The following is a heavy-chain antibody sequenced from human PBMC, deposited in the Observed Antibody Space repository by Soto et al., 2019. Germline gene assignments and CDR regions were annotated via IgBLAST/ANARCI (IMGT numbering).Heavy chain of an antibody. V-gene: IGHV3-23*01. CDR3: AVAVAGPTAIGY. Sequence: GGSLRLSCAASGFTFSSYAMSWVRQGPGKGLEWVSAISGSGDSTYYADSVKGRFTISRDNSKNTLHLQMNSLRAEDTAVYYCAVAVAGPTAIGYWGQGTLVTVSS. CDR1: GFTFSSYA. J-gene: IGHJ4*02. CDR2: ISGSGDST. D-gene: IGHD6-19*01.